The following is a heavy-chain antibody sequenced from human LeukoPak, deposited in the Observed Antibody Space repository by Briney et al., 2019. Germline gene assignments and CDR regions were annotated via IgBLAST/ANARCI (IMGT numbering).Heavy chain of an antibody. D-gene: IGHD5/OR15-5a*01. J-gene: IGHJ4*02. Sequence: PSETLSLTCTVSGASISTYYWSWIRQPAGKGLEWIGRIFASGSTNYNPSLKSRIAMSVDTSKNQFSLNLTSVTAADTAMYYCVQDGPLRSDYWGQGTLVSVS. CDR2: IFASGST. CDR1: GASISTYY. V-gene: IGHV4-4*07. CDR3: VQDGPLRSDY.